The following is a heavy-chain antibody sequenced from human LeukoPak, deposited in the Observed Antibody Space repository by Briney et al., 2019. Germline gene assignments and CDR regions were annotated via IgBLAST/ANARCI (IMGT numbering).Heavy chain of an antibody. Sequence: SSETLSLTCSVSGDSMRGHYWTWIRQPPGKGLEWIGYIYSSGSTYYKLSLKTRVTISEDTSKNQFSLRLASVTTADTAVYYCARAPTIYGVDMYYFDYWGQGTLVTVSS. CDR1: GDSMRGHY. J-gene: IGHJ4*02. D-gene: IGHD3-3*01. V-gene: IGHV4-59*11. CDR3: ARAPTIYGVDMYYFDY. CDR2: IYSSGST.